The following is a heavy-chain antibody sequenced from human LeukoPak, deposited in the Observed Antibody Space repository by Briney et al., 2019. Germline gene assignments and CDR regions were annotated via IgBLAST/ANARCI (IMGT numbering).Heavy chain of an antibody. CDR2: IGIDSGNT. CDR3: ARDYKYAFDN. Sequence: GGSLRLSCAASGFTFSDYSMNWVRQAPGKGLEWISYIGIDSGNTNYADSVKGRFTVSGDKAKNSLYLQMNSLRVEDTAVYYCARDYKYAFDNWGQGTLVTVSS. CDR1: GFTFSDYS. J-gene: IGHJ4*02. V-gene: IGHV3-48*01. D-gene: IGHD5-24*01.